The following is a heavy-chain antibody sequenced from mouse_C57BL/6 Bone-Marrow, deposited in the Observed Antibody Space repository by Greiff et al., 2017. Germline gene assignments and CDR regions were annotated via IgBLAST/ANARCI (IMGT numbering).Heavy chain of an antibody. J-gene: IGHJ2*01. V-gene: IGHV1-50*01. CDR2: IDPSDGYT. CDR1: GYTFTNYW. CDR3: ATSDFDY. Sequence: QVQLQPSGAEFVKPGPSVKLSCKASGYTFTNYWMQWVKQRPGQGLEWIGEIDPSDGYTNYNQKFKGKATLTVETSSSPSYLQLSSLTSEDSAVYYCATSDFDYWGQGTTRTVSS.